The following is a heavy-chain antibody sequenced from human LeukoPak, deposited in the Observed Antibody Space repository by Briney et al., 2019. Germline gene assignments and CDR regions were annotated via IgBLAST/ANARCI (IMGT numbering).Heavy chain of an antibody. CDR1: GFSFPYG. V-gene: IGHV3-23*01. CDR2: ITNSGENT. Sequence: GGSLRLSCEASGFSFPYGMSWVRQAPGKGLEWVSGITNSGENTYYADSVKGRFTISRDNSKNTLYLQMNSLRAEDTAVYYCARAGERYCCGDCYPVFPPDYWGQGTLVTVSS. D-gene: IGHD2-21*02. CDR3: ARAGERYCCGDCYPVFPPDY. J-gene: IGHJ4*02.